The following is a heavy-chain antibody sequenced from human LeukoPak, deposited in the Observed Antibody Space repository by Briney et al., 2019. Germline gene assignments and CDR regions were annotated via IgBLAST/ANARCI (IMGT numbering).Heavy chain of an antibody. CDR3: ARAGPGYCSGGSCPPDY. CDR1: GGSISSGGYS. V-gene: IGHV4-30-2*01. CDR2: IYHSGST. D-gene: IGHD2-15*01. J-gene: IGHJ4*02. Sequence: PSQTLSLTCAVSGGSISSGGYSWSWIRQPPGKGLEWMGYIYHSGSTYYNPSLKSRVTISVDRSKNQFSLKLSSVTAADTAVYYCARAGPGYCSGGSCPPDYWGQGTLVTVSS.